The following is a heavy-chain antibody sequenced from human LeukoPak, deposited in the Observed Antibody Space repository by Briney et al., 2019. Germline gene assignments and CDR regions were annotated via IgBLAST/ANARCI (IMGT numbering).Heavy chain of an antibody. CDR2: INWNGGST. D-gene: IGHD6-19*01. CDR3: ARANSSGWYFDY. J-gene: IGHJ4*02. Sequence: GGSLRLSCAASGFTFDDYGMSSVRQAPGKGLEWVSGINWNGGSTGYADSVKGRFTISRDNAKNSLYLQMNSLRAEDTALYYCARANSSGWYFDYWGQGTLVTVSS. V-gene: IGHV3-20*04. CDR1: GFTFDDYG.